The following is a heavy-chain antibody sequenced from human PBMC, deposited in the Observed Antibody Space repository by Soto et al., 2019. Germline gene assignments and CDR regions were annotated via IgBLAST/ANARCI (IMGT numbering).Heavy chain of an antibody. CDR2: ISYSGST. V-gene: IGHV4-59*01. J-gene: IGHJ3*02. CDR1: GGSISSNY. CDR3: ARVLGSGWFLDAFDI. Sequence: QVQLQESGPGLVKPSETLSLSCSVSGGSISSNYWSWIRQPPGKGLEWIGYISYSGSTNYNPSLKSRVTFSVDTSKNQFSLKLSSVTAAGTAVYYFARVLGSGWFLDAFDIWGQGTMVTVSS. D-gene: IGHD6-19*01.